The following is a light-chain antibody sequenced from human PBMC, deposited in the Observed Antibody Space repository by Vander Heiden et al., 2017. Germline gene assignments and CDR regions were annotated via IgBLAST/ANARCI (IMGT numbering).Light chain of an antibody. CDR3: SSYTRSSTLVV. J-gene: IGLJ2*01. V-gene: IGLV2-14*03. CDR2: DVS. Sequence: QSALTPPASVSGSPGQSITISCPRTSSDVGGYNYVSWYQQHPGKAPKLMIYDVSNRPSGVSNRFSGSKSGNTASLTISGLQAEDEADYYCSSYTRSSTLVVFGGGTKLTVL. CDR1: SSDVGGYNY.